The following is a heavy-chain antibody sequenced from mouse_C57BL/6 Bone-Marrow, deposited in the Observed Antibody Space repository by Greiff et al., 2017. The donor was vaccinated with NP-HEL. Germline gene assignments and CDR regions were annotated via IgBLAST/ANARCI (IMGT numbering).Heavy chain of an antibody. V-gene: IGHV1-18*01. CDR3: ARPLRRVWYFDV. J-gene: IGHJ1*03. CDR2: INPNNGGT. Sequence: EVQLVESGPELVKPGASVKIPCKASGYTFTDYNMDWVKQSHGKSLEWIGDINPNNGGTIYNQKFKGKATLTVDKSSSTAYMELRSLTSEDTAVYYCARPLRRVWYFDVWGTGTTVTVSS. CDR1: GYTFTDYN. D-gene: IGHD2-12*01.